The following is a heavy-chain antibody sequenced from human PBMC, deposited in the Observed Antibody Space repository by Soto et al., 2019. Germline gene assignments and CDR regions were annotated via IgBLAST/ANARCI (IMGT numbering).Heavy chain of an antibody. D-gene: IGHD1-7*01. CDR2: INPSGGST. J-gene: IGHJ6*02. CDR3: ARAPRGTGTLLPSYYYGMDV. V-gene: IGHV1-46*01. CDR1: GYTFTSYY. Sequence: QVQLVQSGAEVKKPGASVKVSCKASGYTFTSYYMHWVRQAPGQGLEWMGIINPSGGSTSYAQKFQGRVTMTRDTSTSTVYMELSSLRSEDTAVYYCARAPRGTGTLLPSYYYGMDVWGQGTTVTVSS.